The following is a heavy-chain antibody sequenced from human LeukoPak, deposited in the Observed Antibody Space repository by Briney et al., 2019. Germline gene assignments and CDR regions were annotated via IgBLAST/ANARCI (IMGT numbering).Heavy chain of an antibody. V-gene: IGHV1-69*05. CDR1: GGTFSSYA. D-gene: IGHD6-6*01. J-gene: IGHJ5*02. CDR2: IIPIFGTA. CDR3: ARGGLQGVLYGSSSFWFDP. Sequence: SVKVSCKASGGTFSSYAISWVRQAPGRGLEWMGRIIPIFGTANYAQKFQGRVTITTDESTSTAYMELSSLRSEDTAVYYCARGGLQGVLYGSSSFWFDPWGQGTLVTVSS.